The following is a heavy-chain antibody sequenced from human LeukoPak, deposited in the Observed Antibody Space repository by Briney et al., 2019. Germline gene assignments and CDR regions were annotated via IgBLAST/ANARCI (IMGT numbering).Heavy chain of an antibody. CDR1: GYSFTSYW. CDR2: IYPGDSDT. Sequence: GESLKISCKGSGYSFTSYWIGWVRQMPGKGLEWMGIIYPGDSDTRYSPSFQGQVTISADKSISTAYLQWGSLKASDTAMYYCARHDSYDFWSGSTGRFDPWGQGTLVTVSS. V-gene: IGHV5-51*01. D-gene: IGHD3-3*01. J-gene: IGHJ5*02. CDR3: ARHDSYDFWSGSTGRFDP.